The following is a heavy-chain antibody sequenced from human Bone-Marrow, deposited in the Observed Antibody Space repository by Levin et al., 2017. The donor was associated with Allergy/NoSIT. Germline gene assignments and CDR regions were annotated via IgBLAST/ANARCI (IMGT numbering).Heavy chain of an antibody. CDR3: ARNRVSREAPCSH. Sequence: GESLKISCQTSGYTFSAYYLHWIRQAPGQGLEWLGWINPNSGASYFPQKFQGRVTMTRDTSITTVYMHLSNLRSDDTAMYYCARNRVSREAPCSHWGQGTLVTVSS. D-gene: IGHD1-14*01. CDR1: GYTFSAYY. CDR2: INPNSGAS. V-gene: IGHV1-2*02. J-gene: IGHJ4*02.